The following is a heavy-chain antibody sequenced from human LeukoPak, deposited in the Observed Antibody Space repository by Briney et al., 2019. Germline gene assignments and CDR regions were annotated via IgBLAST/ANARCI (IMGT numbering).Heavy chain of an antibody. V-gene: IGHV1-46*01. Sequence: GASVKVFCKASGYTFTNYGISWVRQAPGQGLEWMGTINPSAGSTTYAQKFQGRVTMTRDTSTSTVYMELSRLGSEDAAMYFCARQASGGFDNWGQGTLVTVSS. D-gene: IGHD1-26*01. CDR3: ARQASGGFDN. J-gene: IGHJ4*02. CDR1: GYTFTNYG. CDR2: INPSAGST.